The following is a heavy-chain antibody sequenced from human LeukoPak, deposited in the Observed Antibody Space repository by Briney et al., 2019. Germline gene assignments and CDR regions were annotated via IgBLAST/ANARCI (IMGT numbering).Heavy chain of an antibody. Sequence: GALRLSCAASGFTFSGYKMNWVRQAPGTGLEWVSHISSSSRTIYYADSVKGRFTISRDNAKNSLYLQMNSLRDEDTAVYYCARDRSSSYPGSFDYWGQGILVTVTS. CDR3: ARDRSSSYPGSFDY. D-gene: IGHD3-22*01. V-gene: IGHV3-48*02. CDR2: ISSSSRTI. CDR1: GFTFSGYK. J-gene: IGHJ4*02.